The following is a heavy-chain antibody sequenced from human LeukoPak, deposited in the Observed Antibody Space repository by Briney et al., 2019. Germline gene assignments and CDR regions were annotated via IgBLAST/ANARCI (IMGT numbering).Heavy chain of an antibody. CDR3: AKDFLESGLALCPDN. J-gene: IGHJ4*02. CDR1: GFTFSTYW. Sequence: GSLRLSCAVSGFTFSTYWMSWVRQAPGKGLEWVSAISGRGGSTYYADSVKGRFTISRDSSKNTLYLQMNSLRAEDTAVYYCAKDFLESGLALCPDNWGQGTLVTVSS. D-gene: IGHD3-3*01. V-gene: IGHV3-23*01. CDR2: ISGRGGST.